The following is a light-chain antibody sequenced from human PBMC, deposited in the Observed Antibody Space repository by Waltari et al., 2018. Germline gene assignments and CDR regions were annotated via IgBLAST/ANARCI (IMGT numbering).Light chain of an antibody. CDR2: AVS. CDR1: SRDVGNYKP. V-gene: IGLV2-23*02. J-gene: IGLJ2*01. CDR3: SSYAGSSKGV. Sequence: QSALTQPASVSGSPGPSIPISCTGTSRDVGNYKPVSWYQQHPGKAPKLLIYAVSKRPSGVSDRFSGSKSGDMASLTISGLQPEDEAEYFCSSYAGSSKGVFGGGTKVTVL.